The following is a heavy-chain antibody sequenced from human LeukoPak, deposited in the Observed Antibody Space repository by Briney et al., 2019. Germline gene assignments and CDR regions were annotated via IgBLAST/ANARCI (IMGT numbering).Heavy chain of an antibody. J-gene: IGHJ4*02. CDR1: GFTFSSYW. CDR3: ARGRITIFGVVIIEDYFDY. D-gene: IGHD3-3*01. CDR2: ISTDGSST. Sequence: GGSLRLSCAASGFTFSSYWMHWVRQAPGKGLVWVSRISTDGSSTSYADSVKGRFTISRDNAKNSLYLQMNSLRAEDTAVYYCARGRITIFGVVIIEDYFDYWGQGTLVTVSS. V-gene: IGHV3-74*01.